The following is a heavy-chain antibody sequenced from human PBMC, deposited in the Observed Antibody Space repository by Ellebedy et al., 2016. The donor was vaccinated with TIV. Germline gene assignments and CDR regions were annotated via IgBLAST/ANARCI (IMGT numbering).Heavy chain of an antibody. J-gene: IGHJ4*02. D-gene: IGHD3-10*01. Sequence: GGSLRLXCAASGFTFSSYNMNWVRQAPGKGLEWVSSISTSTNYIYYADSVRGRFIISRDNSKNTLSLQMNSLRAEDTAVYYCARGRGWNYFDYWGQGTLVTVSS. CDR2: ISTSTNYI. CDR3: ARGRGWNYFDY. V-gene: IGHV3-21*04. CDR1: GFTFSSYN.